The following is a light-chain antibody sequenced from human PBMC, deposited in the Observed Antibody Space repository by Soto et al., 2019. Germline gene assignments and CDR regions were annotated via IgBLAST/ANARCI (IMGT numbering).Light chain of an antibody. CDR1: SDDVGAYKY. CDR2: EVS. V-gene: IGLV2-14*01. CDR3: FSYTSSTAYV. J-gene: IGLJ1*01. Sequence: QSVLTQPASVSGSPGQSITISCAGTSDDVGAYKYVSWYQLHPGKAPKLMVYEVSNRPSGISNRFSASKSGNTASLTISGLQAEDEADYYCFSYTSSTAYVFGTGTKVTVL.